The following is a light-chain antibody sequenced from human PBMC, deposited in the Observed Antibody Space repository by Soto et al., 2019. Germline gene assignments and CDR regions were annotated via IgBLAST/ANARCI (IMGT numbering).Light chain of an antibody. CDR3: QQYGSSVQ. CDR1: QSVTSKY. CDR2: GAS. J-gene: IGKJ4*02. Sequence: EIVLTQSPDTLSLSPGERATLSSRASQSVTSKYLAWYQQKPGQAPRLLIHGASNRATGIPDRFSGSGSGTDFTLTISRLEPEDFALYYCQQYGSSVQFGGGTKVEIK. V-gene: IGKV3-20*01.